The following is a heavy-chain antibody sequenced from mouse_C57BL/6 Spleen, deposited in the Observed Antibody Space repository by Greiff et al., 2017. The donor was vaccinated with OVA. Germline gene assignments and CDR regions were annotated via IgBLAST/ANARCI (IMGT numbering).Heavy chain of an antibody. D-gene: IGHD2-4*01. CDR3: ASGRLRDAMDY. V-gene: IGHV1-52*01. J-gene: IGHJ4*01. CDR2: IDPSDSET. CDR1: GYTFTSYW. Sequence: VQLQQPGAELVRPGSSVKLSCKASGYTFTSYWMHWVKQRPIQGLEWIGNIDPSDSETHYNQKFKDKATLTVDKSSSTAYMQLSSLTSEDSAVYYCASGRLRDAMDYWGQGTSVTVSS.